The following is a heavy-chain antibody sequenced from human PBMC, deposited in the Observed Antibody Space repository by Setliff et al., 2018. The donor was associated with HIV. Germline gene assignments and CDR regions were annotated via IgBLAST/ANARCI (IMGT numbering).Heavy chain of an antibody. D-gene: IGHD1-26*01. J-gene: IGHJ3*02. V-gene: IGHV5-51*01. CDR2: IYPGDSGT. Sequence: GESLKISCKGSGYSFTNYWIGWVRQMPGKGLEWMGIIYPGDSGTRYSPSFQGQVTISADKSISTAYLQWSSLKASDTAMFYCARPRRPYSGSYYDGFDIWGQGTMVTV. CDR1: GYSFTNYW. CDR3: ARPRRPYSGSYYDGFDI.